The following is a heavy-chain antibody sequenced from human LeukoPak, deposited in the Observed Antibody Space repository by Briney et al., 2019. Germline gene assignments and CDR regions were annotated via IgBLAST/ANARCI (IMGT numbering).Heavy chain of an antibody. Sequence: PGRSLRLSCTASGFTFGDYAMSWVRQAPGKGLEWVSAISGSGGSTYYADSVKGRFTISRDNAKNSLYLQMNSLRAEDTAVYYCARVIVPALGGQGTLVTVSS. CDR1: GFTFGDYA. CDR2: ISGSGGST. V-gene: IGHV3-23*01. D-gene: IGHD2-2*01. CDR3: ARVIVPAL. J-gene: IGHJ4*02.